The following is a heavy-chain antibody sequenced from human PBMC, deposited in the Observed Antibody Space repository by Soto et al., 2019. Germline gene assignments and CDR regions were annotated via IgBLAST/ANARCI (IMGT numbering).Heavy chain of an antibody. CDR3: ARGVYYGSGSYHYYGMDV. J-gene: IGHJ6*02. Sequence: VGSLVLSFAASGFTFSSYAMHWVRQAPGKGLEWVAVISYDGSNKYYADSVKGLFTISRDNSKNTLYLQMNSLRAEDTAVYYCARGVYYGSGSYHYYGMDVWGQGTTVTSP. CDR2: ISYDGSNK. D-gene: IGHD3-10*01. V-gene: IGHV3-30-3*01. CDR1: GFTFSSYA.